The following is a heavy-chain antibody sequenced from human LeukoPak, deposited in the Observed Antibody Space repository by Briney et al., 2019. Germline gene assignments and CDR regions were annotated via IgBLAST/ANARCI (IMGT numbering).Heavy chain of an antibody. V-gene: IGHV1-18*01. D-gene: IGHD4-23*01. CDR3: ARSRAVVTHFDY. CDR1: GYTFTSYG. CDR2: ITAYNGNT. J-gene: IGHJ4*02. Sequence: ASVNVSCTASGYTFTSYGISWVRQAPGQGLEWMGWITAYNGNTNYAQKLQGRVTMTTDTSTSTAYLELRSLRSDDTAVYYCARSRAVVTHFDYWGQGTLVTVSS.